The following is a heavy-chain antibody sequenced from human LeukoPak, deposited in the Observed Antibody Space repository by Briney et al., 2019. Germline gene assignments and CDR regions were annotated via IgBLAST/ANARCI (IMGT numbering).Heavy chain of an antibody. J-gene: IGHJ4*02. Sequence: SSETLSLTCAVYGGSFSGYYWSWIRQPPGKGLEWIGEINHSGSTNYNPSLKSRVTISVDTSKNQFSLKLSSVTAADTAVYYCARAGIYGDYLDYWGQGTLVTVSS. CDR1: GGSFSGYY. CDR3: ARAGIYGDYLDY. V-gene: IGHV4-34*01. D-gene: IGHD4/OR15-4a*01. CDR2: INHSGST.